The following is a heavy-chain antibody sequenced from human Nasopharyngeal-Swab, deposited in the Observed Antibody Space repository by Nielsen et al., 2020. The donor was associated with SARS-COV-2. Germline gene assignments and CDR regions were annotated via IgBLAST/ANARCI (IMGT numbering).Heavy chain of an antibody. V-gene: IGHV3-33*01. CDR2: IWYDGSNK. CDR1: GFTFSSYG. D-gene: IGHD3-22*01. J-gene: IGHJ4*02. Sequence: GESLKISCAASGFTFSSYGMHWVRQAPGKGLEWVAVIWYDGSNKYYADSVKGRFTISRDNSKNTLYLQMNSLRAEDTAVYYCAREGAYYYDSSGYLPLDYWGQGTLVTVSS. CDR3: AREGAYYYDSSGYLPLDY.